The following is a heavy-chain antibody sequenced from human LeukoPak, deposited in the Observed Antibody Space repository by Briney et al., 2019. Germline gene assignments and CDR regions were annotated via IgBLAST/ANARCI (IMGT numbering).Heavy chain of an antibody. CDR1: GGSFSGYY. D-gene: IGHD6-6*01. J-gene: IGHJ4*02. Sequence: SETLSLTCAVYGGSFSGYYWCWIRQPPGKGLEWIGEINHSGSTNYNPSLKSRVTISVDTSKNQFSLKLSSVTAADTAVYYCARAWYSSSSYFDYWGQGTLVTVSS. CDR2: INHSGST. CDR3: ARAWYSSSSYFDY. V-gene: IGHV4-34*01.